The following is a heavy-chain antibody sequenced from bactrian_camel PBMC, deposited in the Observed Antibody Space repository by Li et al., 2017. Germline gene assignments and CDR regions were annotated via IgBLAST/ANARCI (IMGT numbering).Heavy chain of an antibody. CDR2: IYVPDGTL. CDR1: GSVDLINK. J-gene: IGHJ4*01. Sequence: QVQLVESGGGSVQVGGSLRLSCTASGSVDLINKWAWFRQAPGKEREGVAHIYVPDGTLRYAVTVRGRFTISRDNNKNTIDLQMSSLQPEDTAMYYCAARRGGCIGWERQTMYPYWGQGTQVTVS. V-gene: IGHV3S54*01. CDR3: AARRGGCIGWERQTMYPY. D-gene: IGHD2*01.